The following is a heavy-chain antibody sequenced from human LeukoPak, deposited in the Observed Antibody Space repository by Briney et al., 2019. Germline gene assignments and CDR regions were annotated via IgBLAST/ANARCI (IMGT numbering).Heavy chain of an antibody. J-gene: IGHJ4*02. D-gene: IGHD5-24*01. V-gene: IGHV1-3*01. CDR1: GYIFTNYA. Sequence: ASVKVSCKASGYIFTNYAIHWVRQAPGHGLEWMGWSNAGTNNTKYSRKFQGRVTITSDTSASTSYMELSSLTSEDTSVYYCARDRVSNGYNPGGNWGQGTLVTVSS. CDR2: SNAGTNNT. CDR3: ARDRVSNGYNPGGN.